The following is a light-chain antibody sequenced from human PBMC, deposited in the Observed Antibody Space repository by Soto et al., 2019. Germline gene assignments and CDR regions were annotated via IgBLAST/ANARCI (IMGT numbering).Light chain of an antibody. J-gene: IGKJ3*01. Sequence: EIVLTQSPATLSLSPGERATLSCRASQSVGSYLSWYQQKPGLAPRLLIYDASNRATGIPARFSGSGSGTDFTLTISSLEPEDFSDDTCQQHIYSLPLLGP. CDR1: QSVGSY. CDR2: DAS. V-gene: IGKV3-11*01. CDR3: QQHIYSLPL.